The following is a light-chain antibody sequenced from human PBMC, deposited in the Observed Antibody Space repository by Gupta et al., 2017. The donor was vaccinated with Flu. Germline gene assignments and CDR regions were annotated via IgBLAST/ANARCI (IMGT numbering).Light chain of an antibody. CDR1: SSDIGGYDY. Sequence: TVSGTGTSSDIGGYDYVSWYQQRPGKAPQLLIYDVSNRPSGVSNRFSGSKSGNTASLTISGLQADDEADYYCSAHTSGSTLLVVFGGGTKLT. J-gene: IGLJ2*01. V-gene: IGLV2-14*03. CDR2: DVS. CDR3: SAHTSGSTLLVV.